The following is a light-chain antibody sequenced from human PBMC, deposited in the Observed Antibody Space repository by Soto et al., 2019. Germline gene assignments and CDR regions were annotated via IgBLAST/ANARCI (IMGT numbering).Light chain of an antibody. CDR1: SSNIGSNT. J-gene: IGLJ1*01. CDR3: AAWDGSLNGDV. CDR2: SNN. V-gene: IGLV1-44*01. Sequence: QSVLTQPPSASGTPGQRVTISCSGSSSNIGSNTVNWYQQLPGTAPKLLFYSNNQRPSGVPDRFSGSKSGTSASLAISGLQSEDEADYCCAAWDGSLNGDVFGTGTKVTVL.